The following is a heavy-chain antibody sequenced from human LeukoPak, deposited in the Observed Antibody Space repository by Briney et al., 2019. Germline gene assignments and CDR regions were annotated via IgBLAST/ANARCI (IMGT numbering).Heavy chain of an antibody. CDR2: MNPDGSTI. CDR1: GFTFSSYW. V-gene: IGHV3-7*01. J-gene: IGHJ3*02. Sequence: GGSLRVSCAASGFTFSSYWMTWVRQAPGKGLEWLADMNPDGSTIVYVDSVKGRFTISRNNAKNSVYLQMDGLRAEDTAVYYCARDPLNGALDIWGQGTLVTVSS. CDR3: ARDPLNGALDI.